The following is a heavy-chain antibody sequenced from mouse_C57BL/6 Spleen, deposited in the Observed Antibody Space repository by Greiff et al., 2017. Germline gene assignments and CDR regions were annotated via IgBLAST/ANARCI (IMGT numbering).Heavy chain of an antibody. CDR2: ISSGSSTI. V-gene: IGHV5-17*01. CDR3: ARGKNYYGSSYYFDD. Sequence: EVKLVESGGGLVKPGGSLKLSCAASGFTFSDYGMHWVRQAPEKGLEWVAYISSGSSTIYYADTVKGRFTISRDNAKNTLFLQMTSLRSEDTAMYYCARGKNYYGSSYYFDDWGQGTTLTVSS. J-gene: IGHJ2*01. CDR1: GFTFSDYG. D-gene: IGHD1-1*01.